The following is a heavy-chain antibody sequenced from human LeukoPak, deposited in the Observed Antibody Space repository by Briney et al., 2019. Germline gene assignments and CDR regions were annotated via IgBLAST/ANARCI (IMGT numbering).Heavy chain of an antibody. CDR2: INHSGST. Sequence: PSGTLSLTCAVYGGSFSGYYWSWIRQPPGKGLEWIGEINHSGSTNYNPSLKSRVTISVDTSKNQFSLKLSSVTAADTAVYYCARGRVYYDSSGNYYGMDVWGQGTTVTVSS. D-gene: IGHD3-22*01. V-gene: IGHV4-34*01. J-gene: IGHJ6*02. CDR1: GGSFSGYY. CDR3: ARGRVYYDSSGNYYGMDV.